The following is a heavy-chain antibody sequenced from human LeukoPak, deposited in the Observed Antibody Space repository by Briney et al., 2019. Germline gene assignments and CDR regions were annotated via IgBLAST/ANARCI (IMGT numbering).Heavy chain of an antibody. D-gene: IGHD2-15*01. Sequence: GASVKVSCRVSGYILTELSIHWVRQAPGQGLEWMGWISAYNGNTNYAQKLQGRVTMTTDTSTSTAYMELRSLRSDDTAVYYCARNLGYCSGGSCYPGPFDIWGQGTMVTVSS. CDR1: GYILTELS. CDR3: ARNLGYCSGGSCYPGPFDI. V-gene: IGHV1-18*01. CDR2: ISAYNGNT. J-gene: IGHJ3*02.